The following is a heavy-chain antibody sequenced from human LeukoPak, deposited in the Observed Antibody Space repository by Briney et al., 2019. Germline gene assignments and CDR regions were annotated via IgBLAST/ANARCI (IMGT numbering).Heavy chain of an antibody. J-gene: IGHJ6*02. CDR3: ARGRITMVLYYGMDV. V-gene: IGHV4-34*01. CDR2: INHSGST. Sequence: PSETLSLTCAVYGGSFSGYYWSWIRQPPGKGLEWIGEINHSGSTNYNPSFKSRVTISVDTSKNQFSLKLSSVTAADTAVYYCARGRITMVLYYGMDVWGQGTTVTVSS. CDR1: GGSFSGYY. D-gene: IGHD3-10*01.